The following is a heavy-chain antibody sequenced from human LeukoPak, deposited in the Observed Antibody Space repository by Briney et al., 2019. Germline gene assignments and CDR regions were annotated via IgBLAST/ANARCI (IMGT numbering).Heavy chain of an antibody. CDR1: VVTFSTFL. J-gene: IGHJ4*02. V-gene: IGHV3-74*01. D-gene: IGHD3-10*01. CDR2: INIGVGLT. Sequence: PGGALRLSCVASVVTFSTFLMHCGPPVPGKGLVWGSRINIGVGLTSSEDYAKGRFNLPRDNAKTTLSLNMNSVRAEDKAVYYCTANYNYWGQGTLVTVSS. CDR3: TANYNY.